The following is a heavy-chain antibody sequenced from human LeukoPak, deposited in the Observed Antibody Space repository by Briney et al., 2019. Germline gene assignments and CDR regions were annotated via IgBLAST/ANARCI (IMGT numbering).Heavy chain of an antibody. V-gene: IGHV1-46*01. Sequence: GASVKVSCKASGYTFTGYYMHWVRQAPGQGLEWMGVINPSGGSKSYAQKFQGRVTMTRDTSTSTVYMELSSLRSEDTAVYYCARATSSSWPYLDYWGQGTLVTVSS. D-gene: IGHD6-13*01. J-gene: IGHJ4*02. CDR2: INPSGGSK. CDR3: ARATSSSWPYLDY. CDR1: GYTFTGYY.